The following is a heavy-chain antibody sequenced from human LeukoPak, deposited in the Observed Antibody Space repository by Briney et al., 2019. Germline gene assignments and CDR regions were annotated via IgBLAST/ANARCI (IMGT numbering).Heavy chain of an antibody. Sequence: PGGSLRLSCAASGFTFSSFSMNWVRQAPGKGPEGVSYISSISSTIYYADSVKGRFTISRDNAKNSLYLQMNSLRAEDTAVYYCARAGLGSGFGDGNDYYMDVWGKGTTVTVSS. J-gene: IGHJ6*03. CDR2: ISSISSTI. CDR1: GFTFSSFS. D-gene: IGHD3-10*01. CDR3: ARAGLGSGFGDGNDYYMDV. V-gene: IGHV3-48*04.